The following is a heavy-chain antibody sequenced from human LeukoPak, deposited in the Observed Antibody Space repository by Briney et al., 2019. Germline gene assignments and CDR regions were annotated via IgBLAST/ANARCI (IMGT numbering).Heavy chain of an antibody. CDR3: TTDSYVVAGFGY. CDR2: IKSKTDGGTT. V-gene: IGHV3-15*01. J-gene: IGHJ4*02. D-gene: IGHD2-15*01. Sequence: NPGGSLRLSCAASGFTFNNYLMSWVRQAPGKGLEWVGRIKSKTDGGTTDYAAPVKGRFTISRDDSKNTLYLQMNSLKTEDTAVYYCTTDSYVVAGFGYWGQGTLVTVSS. CDR1: GFTFNNYL.